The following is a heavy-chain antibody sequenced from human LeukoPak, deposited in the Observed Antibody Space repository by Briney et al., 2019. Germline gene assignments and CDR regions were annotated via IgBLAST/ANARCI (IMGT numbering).Heavy chain of an antibody. J-gene: IGHJ3*02. Sequence: GRSLRLSCAASGFTFDDYAMHWVRQAPGKGLEWVSGIGWNSGSIGYADSVKGRFTISRDNAKNSLYLQMNSLRAEDTALYYCAKDGSSSWYVEAFDIWGQGTMVTVSS. CDR1: GFTFDDYA. CDR3: AKDGSSSWYVEAFDI. CDR2: IGWNSGSI. V-gene: IGHV3-9*01. D-gene: IGHD6-13*01.